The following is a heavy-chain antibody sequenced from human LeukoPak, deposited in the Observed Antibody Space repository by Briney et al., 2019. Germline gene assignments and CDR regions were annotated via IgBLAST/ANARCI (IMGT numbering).Heavy chain of an antibody. CDR3: ARGLSWYYGSGSYYL. D-gene: IGHD3-10*01. Sequence: PGGSLRLSCAGSGFTFSNYAMSWVRQAPGKGLEWVSAISGSGGSTYYADSVKGRFTISRDNSKNTLYLQMNSLRAEDTAVYYCARGLSWYYGSGSYYLWGQGTLVTVSS. J-gene: IGHJ5*02. V-gene: IGHV3-23*01. CDR1: GFTFSNYA. CDR2: ISGSGGST.